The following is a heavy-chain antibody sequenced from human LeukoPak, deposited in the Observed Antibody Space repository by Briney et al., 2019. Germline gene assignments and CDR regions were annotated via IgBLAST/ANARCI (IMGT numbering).Heavy chain of an antibody. J-gene: IGHJ4*02. Sequence: GSLRLSCAASGFTFSSHGMNWIRQPPGKGLEWIGSIYYSGSTYYNPSLKSRVTISVDTSKNQFSLKLSSVTAADTAVYYCARDQPVRGVYFDYWGQGTLVTVSS. D-gene: IGHD3-10*01. CDR3: ARDQPVRGVYFDY. V-gene: IGHV4-39*07. CDR2: IYYSGST. CDR1: GFTFSSHG.